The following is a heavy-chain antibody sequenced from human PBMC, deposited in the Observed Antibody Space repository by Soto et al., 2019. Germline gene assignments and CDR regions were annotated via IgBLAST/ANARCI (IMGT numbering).Heavy chain of an antibody. Sequence: GGSLRLSCAASGFTVSSSYMTWVRQAPGKGLEWVSVIYSGGTTYYADSVKGRFTISRDMNTLYLQMNSLRAEDTAVYYCARGDRYFDYWGQGTLVTVSS. CDR2: IYSGGTT. CDR3: ARGDRYFDY. CDR1: GFTVSSSY. V-gene: IGHV3-53*01. J-gene: IGHJ4*02.